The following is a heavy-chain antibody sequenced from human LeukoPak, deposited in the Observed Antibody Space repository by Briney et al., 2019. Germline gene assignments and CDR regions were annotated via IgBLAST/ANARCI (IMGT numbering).Heavy chain of an antibody. J-gene: IGHJ5*02. CDR1: GFTFYSYA. CDR3: VKHVGSRWSNNRFVP. CDR2: GSRFGGTT. V-gene: IGHV3-23*01. D-gene: IGHD6-13*01. Sequence: GGSLRLSCAASGFTFYSYAMSWVRQAPGKGLEWVSAGSRFGGTTYYAISAKGRFTIPRDNSNNTVYLQMNSLRVGDTALYSCVKHVGSRWSNNRFVPWGQGTRVTVS.